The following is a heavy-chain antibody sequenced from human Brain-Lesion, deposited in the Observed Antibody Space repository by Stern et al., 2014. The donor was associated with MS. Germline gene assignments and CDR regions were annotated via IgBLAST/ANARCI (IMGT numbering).Heavy chain of an antibody. V-gene: IGHV4-61*02. CDR2: IFNSGST. D-gene: IGHD2-2*01. Sequence: QVQLVQSGPGLVKPSQTLSLSCTVSGGSISSGGYYWSWIRQPAGKGLEWIGRIFNSGSTSYNPSLQSRVTISLDTSKNQLSLRLNSMTAADTAVYYCARGRVVPGFQYYATDVWGQGTTVIVSS. CDR3: ARGRVVPGFQYYATDV. CDR1: GGSISSGGYY. J-gene: IGHJ6*02.